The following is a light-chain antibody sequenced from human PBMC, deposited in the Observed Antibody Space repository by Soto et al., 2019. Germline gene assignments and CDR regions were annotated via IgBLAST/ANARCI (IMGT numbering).Light chain of an antibody. CDR2: GAS. V-gene: IGKV3-15*01. J-gene: IGKJ1*01. Sequence: ILMPQSPATLSVSPGVRAPLSCLASPSVSSNFAWYQQKPGQAPRLLIYGASTRATGIPARYSGSGSGTEFTITISSLQSEEFEGEYCQQYNNWPPWTGGQGTKVEIK. CDR1: PSVSSN. CDR3: QQYNNWPPWT.